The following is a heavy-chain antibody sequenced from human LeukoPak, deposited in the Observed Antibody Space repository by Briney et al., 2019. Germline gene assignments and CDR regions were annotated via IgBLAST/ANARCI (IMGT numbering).Heavy chain of an antibody. J-gene: IGHJ4*02. V-gene: IGHV1-69*17. CDR1: GGTFISYA. Sequence: SVKVSCKASGGTFISYAISWVRQAPGQGLGWMGWIIPIFGIANYAQKFQGRVTITADKSTSTAYMELSSLRSEDTAVYYCARDRGHAYDSSGYFDYWGQGTLVTVST. CDR3: ARDRGHAYDSSGYFDY. D-gene: IGHD3-22*01. CDR2: IIPIFGIA.